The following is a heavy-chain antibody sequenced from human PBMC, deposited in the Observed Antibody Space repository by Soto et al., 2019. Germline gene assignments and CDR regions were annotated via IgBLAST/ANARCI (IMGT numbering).Heavy chain of an antibody. CDR2: INPNSGNT. Sequence: ASVKVFCKASGYTFTIYDINCVLQPTSVWLVWMGLINPNSGNTDYAQKFQGRVTMTRNTSISTAYMELSSLRSEDTAVYYCARTRILTIFAVVIISWFDPWGQGTLVTVSS. D-gene: IGHD3-3*01. CDR3: ARTRILTIFAVVIISWFDP. J-gene: IGHJ5*02. CDR1: GYTFTIYD. V-gene: IGHV1-8*01.